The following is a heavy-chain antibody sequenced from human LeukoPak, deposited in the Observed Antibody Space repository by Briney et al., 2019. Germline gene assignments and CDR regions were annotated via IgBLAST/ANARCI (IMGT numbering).Heavy chain of an antibody. J-gene: IGHJ4*02. Sequence: GGSLRLSCAASGFTFSRYWMSWVRQATGKGPEWVANIKQDGSEKYYVDSVRGRFTISRDNARTSLYLQMNSLRAEDTALYYCAKDISHLYGSGSSLDYWGQGTLVTVSS. CDR2: IKQDGSEK. V-gene: IGHV3-7*03. CDR1: GFTFSRYW. CDR3: AKDISHLYGSGSSLDY. D-gene: IGHD3-10*01.